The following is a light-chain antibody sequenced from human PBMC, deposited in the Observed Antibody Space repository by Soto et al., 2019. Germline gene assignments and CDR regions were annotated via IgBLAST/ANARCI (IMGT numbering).Light chain of an antibody. CDR3: NSYTSSSTYV. J-gene: IGLJ1*01. CDR1: SSDVGSYNR. Sequence: HSVLTQPPSVSGSPGQSVTISCTRTSSDVGSYNRVSWYQQPPGTAPKLMIYEVSNRPSGVPDRFSGSKSGNTASLTISGLQAEDEADYYCNSYTSSSTYVFGTGTKVTVL. CDR2: EVS. V-gene: IGLV2-18*02.